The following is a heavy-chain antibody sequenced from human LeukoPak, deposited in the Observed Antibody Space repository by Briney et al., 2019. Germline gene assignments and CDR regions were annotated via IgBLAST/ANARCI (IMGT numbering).Heavy chain of an antibody. CDR1: GGSISSSNW. CDR3: ASPPSTGYSSGWDFQH. D-gene: IGHD6-19*01. Sequence: PSGTLSLTCAVSGGSISSSNWWSWVRQPPGKGLEWIGEIYHSGSTNYNPSLKSRVTISVDKSKNQFSLKLSSVTAADTAVYYCASPPSTGYSSGWDFQHWGQGTLVTVSS. CDR2: IYHSGST. J-gene: IGHJ1*01. V-gene: IGHV4-4*02.